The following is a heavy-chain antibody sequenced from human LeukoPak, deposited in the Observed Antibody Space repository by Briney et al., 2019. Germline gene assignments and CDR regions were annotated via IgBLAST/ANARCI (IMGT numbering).Heavy chain of an antibody. D-gene: IGHD1-26*01. CDR2: INVYSGST. V-gene: IGHV1-18*01. CDR1: GYILSSYG. CDR3: ARDGSSTWYFDY. Sequence: ASVKVSCKASGYILSSYGIAWVRQAPGQGLEWMGWINVYSGSTNFAQKFQGRVTMTTDTSTNTAYMELSNLRFDDTATYYCARDGSSTWYFDYWGQGALVTVSS. J-gene: IGHJ4*02.